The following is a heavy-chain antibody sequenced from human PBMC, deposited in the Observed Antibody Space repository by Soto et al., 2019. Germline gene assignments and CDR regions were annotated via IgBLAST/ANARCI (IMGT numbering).Heavy chain of an antibody. CDR2: INAGNGNT. Sequence: QVQLVQSGAEVKKPGASVKVSCKASGYTFTTYAMHWVRQAPGQRLEWMGWINAGNGNTKYSQKFQGRVTFTRDTSAPTAYMELSSLTAGDTAVFHCARDSRAVRGVINAFDIWGQGTQVTLSS. CDR1: GYTFTTYA. D-gene: IGHD3-10*01. CDR3: ARDSRAVRGVINAFDI. J-gene: IGHJ3*02. V-gene: IGHV1-3*01.